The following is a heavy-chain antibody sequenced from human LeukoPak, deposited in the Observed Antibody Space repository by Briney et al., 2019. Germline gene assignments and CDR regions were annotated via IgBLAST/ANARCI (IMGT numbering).Heavy chain of an antibody. J-gene: IGHJ4*02. V-gene: IGHV1-24*01. CDR3: ATDLMTTVTTPFDY. Sequence: ASVKVSCKVSGYTLTELSMHWVRQAPGKGLEWMGGFDPEDGETIYAQKFQGRVTMTEDTSTDTAYMELSSLRPEDTAVYYCATDLMTTVTTPFDYWGQGTLVTVSS. D-gene: IGHD4-17*01. CDR1: GYTLTELS. CDR2: FDPEDGET.